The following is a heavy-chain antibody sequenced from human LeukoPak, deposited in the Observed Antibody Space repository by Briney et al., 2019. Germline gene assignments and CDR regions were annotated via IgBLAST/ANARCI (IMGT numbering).Heavy chain of an antibody. J-gene: IGHJ4*02. CDR2: INPDSGGT. D-gene: IGHD3-3*01. CDR1: GYTFTGYY. V-gene: IGHV1-2*02. Sequence: ASVKVSCKASGYTFTGYYMHWVRQAPGQGLEWMGWINPDSGGTNYAQKFQGRVTMTRDTSKNQFSLKLSSVTAADTAVYYCARGKPQPPSTYYDFWSGYYNPLYYFDYWGQGTLVTVSS. CDR3: ARGKPQPPSTYYDFWSGYYNPLYYFDY.